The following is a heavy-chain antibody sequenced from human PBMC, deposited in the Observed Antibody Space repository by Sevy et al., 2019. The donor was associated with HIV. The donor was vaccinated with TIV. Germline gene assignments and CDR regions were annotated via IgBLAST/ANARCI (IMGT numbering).Heavy chain of an antibody. CDR3: ARAYSKLSFSGELYY. J-gene: IGHJ4*02. Sequence: ASVKVSCKASGYTFTNYGFSWVRQAPGQGLEWMGWISAYNGNTNYAQNLQDRVTMTTDTSTSTAYMELRSLRSDDTAVYYCARAYSKLSFSGELYYWGQGTLVTVSS. D-gene: IGHD6-13*01. V-gene: IGHV1-18*04. CDR2: ISAYNGNT. CDR1: GYTFTNYG.